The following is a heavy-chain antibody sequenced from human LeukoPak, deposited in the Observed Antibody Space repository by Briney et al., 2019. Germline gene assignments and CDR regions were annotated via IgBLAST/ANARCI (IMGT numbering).Heavy chain of an antibody. Sequence: PGGSLRLSCAASGFTFSSYSMNWVRRAPGKGLEWVSSISSSSSYIYYADSVKGRFTISRDNAKNTLYLQMNSLRAEDTAVYYCARGVREQWLSPGHYYYYMDVWGKRTTVTVPS. J-gene: IGHJ6*03. CDR2: ISSSSSYI. CDR1: GFTFSSYS. V-gene: IGHV3-21*01. D-gene: IGHD3-22*01. CDR3: ARGVREQWLSPGHYYYYMDV.